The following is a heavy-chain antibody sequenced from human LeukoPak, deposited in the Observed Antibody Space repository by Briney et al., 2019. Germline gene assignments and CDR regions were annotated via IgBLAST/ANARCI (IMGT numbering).Heavy chain of an antibody. CDR3: ARGPDYYDSSGYLEPYYYYYMDV. CDR2: IIPIFGTA. Sequence: SVKVSCKASGSTFSSYAISWVRQAPGQGLEWMGGIIPIFGTANYAQKFQGRVTITADESTSTAYMELSSLRSEDTAVYYCARGPDYYDSSGYLEPYYYYYMDVRGKGATVTISS. J-gene: IGHJ6*03. V-gene: IGHV1-69*13. D-gene: IGHD3-22*01. CDR1: GSTFSSYA.